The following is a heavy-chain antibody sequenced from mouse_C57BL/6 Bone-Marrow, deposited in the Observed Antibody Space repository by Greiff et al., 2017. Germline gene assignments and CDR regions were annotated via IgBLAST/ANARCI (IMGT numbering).Heavy chain of an antibody. V-gene: IGHV1-81*01. D-gene: IGHD2-3*01. J-gene: IGHJ3*01. CDR1: GYTFTSYG. Sequence: QVQLQQSGAELARPGASVKLSCKASGYTFTSYGISWVKQRTGQGLEWIGEIYPRSGNTYYNEKFKGKATLTADKSSSTAYMELRSLTSEDSAVYFCARGWLLLAYWGQGTLVTVSA. CDR2: IYPRSGNT. CDR3: ARGWLLLAY.